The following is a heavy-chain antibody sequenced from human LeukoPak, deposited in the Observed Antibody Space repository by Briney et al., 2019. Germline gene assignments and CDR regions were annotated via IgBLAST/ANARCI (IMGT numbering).Heavy chain of an antibody. D-gene: IGHD3-10*01. CDR2: IKPHSGGT. CDR3: ATPKRGAGGFDP. V-gene: IGHV1-2*02. Sequence: ASVTVSYKASGYTFTSNYMHWVRQAPGQGLEWMGWIKPHSGGTNYAQRFQGRVTVTRDTSISTAYMELTSLKSDDTAVYYCATPKRGAGGFDPWGQGTLVTVSS. CDR1: GYTFTSNY. J-gene: IGHJ5*02.